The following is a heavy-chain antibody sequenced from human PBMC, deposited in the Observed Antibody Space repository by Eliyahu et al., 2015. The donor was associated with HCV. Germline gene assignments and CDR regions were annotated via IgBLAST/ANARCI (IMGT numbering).Heavy chain of an antibody. J-gene: IGHJ5*02. V-gene: IGHV4-59*01. CDR1: GXSIXTYC. Sequence: QVQLQESGPGLVKPSETLSLXCTVSGXSIXTYCWGWXRQPPGKGXEWIGYIHYSGSTNYNPXLKXRVTISVDTSKNQFSLNLTSVTAADTAVYYCASGGGGIAVAGTGGWFDPWGQGTLVTVSS. D-gene: IGHD6-19*01. CDR3: ASGGGGIAVAGTGGWFDP. CDR2: IHYSGST.